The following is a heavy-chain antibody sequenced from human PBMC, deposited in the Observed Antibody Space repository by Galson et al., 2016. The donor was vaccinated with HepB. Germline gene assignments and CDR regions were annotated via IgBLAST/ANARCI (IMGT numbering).Heavy chain of an antibody. CDR3: ARGRDWSFDY. Sequence: SLRLSCAASGFTFSNYWMSWVRQAPGKGLEWVANVKRDGSGKYYVDSVKGRFTFSRDNAKNSLYLQMHSLRAEDTAVSYCARGRDWSFDYWGQGTLVAVSS. CDR2: VKRDGSGK. CDR1: GFTFSNYW. V-gene: IGHV3-7*03. D-gene: IGHD3/OR15-3a*01. J-gene: IGHJ4*02.